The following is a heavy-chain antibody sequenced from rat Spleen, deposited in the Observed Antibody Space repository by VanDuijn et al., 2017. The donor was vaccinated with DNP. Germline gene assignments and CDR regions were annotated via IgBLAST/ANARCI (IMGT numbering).Heavy chain of an antibody. D-gene: IGHD5-1*01. CDR2: IKQDSTVI. J-gene: IGHJ3*01. CDR3: VTRGTGSDNWFAH. CDR1: GLNFSDFW. V-gene: IGHV4-2*01. Sequence: EVKLVESGGVLVQPGRSLKLSCAASGLNFSDFWMGWVRQAPEKGLEWMGEIKQDSTVINHNPSLRDRFTISRDNAQNSLYLQMNNLGSEDTAIYYFVTRGTGSDNWFAHWGQGTLVTVSS.